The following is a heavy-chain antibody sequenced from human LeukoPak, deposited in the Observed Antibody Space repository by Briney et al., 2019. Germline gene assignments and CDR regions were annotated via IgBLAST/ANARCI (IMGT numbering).Heavy chain of an antibody. D-gene: IGHD2-21*02. CDR2: ISSSGNTI. CDR3: ARVFCGGDYYSPDY. J-gene: IGHJ4*02. Sequence: GGSLRLSCAASGFTFSSYGMHWVRQAPGKGLEWISYISSSGNTIYYADSVKGRFTISRDNAKNSLYLQMNSLRAEDTAVYYCARVFCGGDYYSPDYWGQGTLVTVSS. CDR1: GFTFSSYG. V-gene: IGHV3-48*04.